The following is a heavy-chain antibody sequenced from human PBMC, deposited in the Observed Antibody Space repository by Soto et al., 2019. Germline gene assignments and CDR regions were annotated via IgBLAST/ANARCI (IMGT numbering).Heavy chain of an antibody. D-gene: IGHD4-17*01. J-gene: IGHJ6*02. V-gene: IGHV3-33*01. Sequence: PGGSLRLSCAASGFTFSSYGMHWVRQAPGKGLEWVAVIWYDGSNKYYADSVKGRFTISRDNSKNTLYLQMNSLRAEDTAVYYCARVDYLRIRDYGMDVWGQGTTLTVSS. CDR3: ARVDYLRIRDYGMDV. CDR2: IWYDGSNK. CDR1: GFTFSSYG.